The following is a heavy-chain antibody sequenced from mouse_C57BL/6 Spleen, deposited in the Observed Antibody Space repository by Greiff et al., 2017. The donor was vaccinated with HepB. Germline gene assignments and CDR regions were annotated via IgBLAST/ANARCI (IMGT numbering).Heavy chain of an antibody. CDR2: IYPGDGDT. CDR1: GYAFSSSW. CDR3: AREGNFYFDY. V-gene: IGHV1-82*01. J-gene: IGHJ2*01. Sequence: SGPELVKPGASVKISCKASGYAFSSSWMNWVKQRPGKGLEWIGRIYPGDGDTNYNGKFKGKATLTADKSSSTAYMQLSSLTSEDSAVYFCAREGNFYFDYWGQGTTLTVSS.